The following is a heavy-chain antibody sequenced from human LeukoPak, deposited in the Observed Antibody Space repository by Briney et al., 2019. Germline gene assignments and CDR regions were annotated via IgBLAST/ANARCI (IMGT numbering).Heavy chain of an antibody. V-gene: IGHV3-23*01. CDR2: ISGSGGST. CDR3: AKQPGNYYYYMDV. Sequence: GGSLTLSCAASEFSVGSNYMTWVRQAPGRGLEWVSAISGSGGSTYYADSVKGRFTISRDNSKNTLYLQMNSLRAEDTAVYYCAKQPGNYYYYMDVWGKGTTVTVSS. CDR1: EFSVGSNY. J-gene: IGHJ6*03. D-gene: IGHD3-10*01.